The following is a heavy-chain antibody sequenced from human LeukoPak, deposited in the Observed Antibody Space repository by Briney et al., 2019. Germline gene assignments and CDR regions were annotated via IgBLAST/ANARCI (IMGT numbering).Heavy chain of an antibody. D-gene: IGHD1-1*01. CDR1: GGSFSGKY. V-gene: IGHV4-34*01. Sequence: PSETLSLTCAVSGGSFSGKYWTWIRQPPGKGLEWIGGITYSGSIYYNPSLKSRVTISVDTSKNQFSLKLNSVTAADTAVYYCARDLTTWGQGTLVTVSS. CDR3: ARDLTT. J-gene: IGHJ4*02. CDR2: ITYSGSI.